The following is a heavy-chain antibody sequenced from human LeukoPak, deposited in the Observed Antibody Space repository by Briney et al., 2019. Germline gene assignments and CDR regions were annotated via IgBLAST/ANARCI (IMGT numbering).Heavy chain of an antibody. CDR3: ARFGYSGWNLEY. D-gene: IGHD5-12*01. CDR1: GFTFSSYW. Sequence: PGGSLRLSCAASGFTFSSYWMSWVRQAPGKGLEWVANINQGGSVKYYVDSVKGRFTIYREDAESSLYAQMNSLRDEDTAVYYCARFGYSGWNLEYWGQGTLVTVSS. CDR2: INQGGSVK. V-gene: IGHV3-7*01. J-gene: IGHJ4*02.